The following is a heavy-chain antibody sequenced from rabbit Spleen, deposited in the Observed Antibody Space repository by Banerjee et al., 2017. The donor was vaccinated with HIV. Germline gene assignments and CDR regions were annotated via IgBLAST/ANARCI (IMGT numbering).Heavy chain of an antibody. CDR3: TRANYNGNGHGSGYGL. D-gene: IGHD5-1*01. Sequence: QEQLVESGGGLVQPEGSLTLTCTASGFSLSSDDMCWVRQAPGKGLEWIACIFGGTSGRYYASWAKGRFTISKPSSTTVTLQMTSLTAADTATYFCTRANYNGNGHGSGYGLWGQGTLVTVS. CDR2: IFGGTSGR. V-gene: IGHV1S45*01. J-gene: IGHJ3*01. CDR1: GFSLSSDD.